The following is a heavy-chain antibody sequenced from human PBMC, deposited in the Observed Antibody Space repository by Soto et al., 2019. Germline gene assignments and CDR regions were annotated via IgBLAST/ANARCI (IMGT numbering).Heavy chain of an antibody. CDR2: IKSKTDGGTT. CDR1: GFTFSNVW. Sequence: EVQLVESGGGLVKPGGSLRLSCAASGFTFSNVWMNWVRQPPGKGLEWVGRIKSKTDGGTTDYAAPVTGRFTISRDDSEIPLYLQMNSLKTEDPAVYYCTPLALKYSSGWYEVSDWGQGTLVTVSS. J-gene: IGHJ4*02. V-gene: IGHV3-15*07. CDR3: TPLALKYSSGWYEVSD. D-gene: IGHD6-19*01.